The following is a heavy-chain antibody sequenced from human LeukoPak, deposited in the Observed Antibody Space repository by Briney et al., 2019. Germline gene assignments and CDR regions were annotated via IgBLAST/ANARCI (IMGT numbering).Heavy chain of an antibody. J-gene: IGHJ4*02. CDR1: GFTVSNNY. D-gene: IGHD3-10*01. Sequence: GGSLRLSCAASGFTVSNNYISWVRQAPGKGLEWVSSISSSSSYTYYADSVKGRFTISRDNAKNSLYLQMNSLRAEDTAVYYCARNGEGQGDYWGQGTLVTVSS. CDR3: ARNGEGQGDY. CDR2: ISSSSSYT. V-gene: IGHV3-21*01.